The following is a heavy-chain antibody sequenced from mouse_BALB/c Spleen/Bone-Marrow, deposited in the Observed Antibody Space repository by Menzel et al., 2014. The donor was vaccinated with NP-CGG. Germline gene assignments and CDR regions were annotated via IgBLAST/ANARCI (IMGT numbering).Heavy chain of an antibody. CDR1: GFKFSDYY. J-gene: IGHJ4*01. Sequence: EVQGVESGGGLVQPGGSLRLSCATSGFKFSDYYISWVRQPPGKALEWLGFIRNKAYGDTTQYSTSVKGRFTISSDHSPTTPYLQMNPLRAADSGTYYGAADIAYDSAGAGTMDYWGQGPSVTVSS. V-gene: IGHV7-3*02. CDR3: AADIAYDSAGAGTMDY. CDR2: IRNKAYGDTT. D-gene: IGHD2-3*01.